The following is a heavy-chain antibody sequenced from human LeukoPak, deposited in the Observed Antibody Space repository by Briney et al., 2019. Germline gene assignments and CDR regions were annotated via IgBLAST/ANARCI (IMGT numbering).Heavy chain of an antibody. Sequence: GGSLRLSCAASGFTFRDYAMSWVRQAPGKGLEWVSAISGGGDVTYYADSVKGRFTVSRDNSKNVLYLQMNSLRAEDTALYSCAKGAYGSGSYYPTLNWFDPWGRGTLVTVSS. V-gene: IGHV3-23*01. D-gene: IGHD3-10*01. J-gene: IGHJ5*02. CDR1: GFTFRDYA. CDR3: AKGAYGSGSYYPTLNWFDP. CDR2: ISGGGDVT.